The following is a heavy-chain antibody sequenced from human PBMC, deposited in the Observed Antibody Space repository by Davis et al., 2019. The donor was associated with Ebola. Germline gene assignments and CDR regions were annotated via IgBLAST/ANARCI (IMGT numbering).Heavy chain of an antibody. CDR1: AFSFATFY. CDR2: ISDSGNT. D-gene: IGHD1-1*01. V-gene: IGHV4-59*01. Sequence: ESLKISCDVSAFSFATFYWSWVRQPPRKGPEWIGYISDSGNTFYNPSLKSRVTISMDTSKNQFFLKVTSVTAADTAVYYCARYDPGVFDIWGQGAMVTVSS. J-gene: IGHJ3*02. CDR3: ARYDPGVFDI.